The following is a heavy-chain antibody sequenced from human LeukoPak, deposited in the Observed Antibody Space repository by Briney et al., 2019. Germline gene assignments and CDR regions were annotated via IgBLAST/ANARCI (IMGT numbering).Heavy chain of an antibody. CDR1: GYTFIRHW. D-gene: IGHD6-6*01. Sequence: ASVKVSCKASGYTFIRHWMHWVRQAPGQGLEWMGIIIPNGGTTIYAQKFQGRVTLTSDVSTSTIYMELSSLRSDDKAVYFCARDSSTSASWWFDPWGQGTLVTVSS. V-gene: IGHV1-46*01. J-gene: IGHJ5*02. CDR2: IIPNGGTT. CDR3: ARDSSTSASWWFDP.